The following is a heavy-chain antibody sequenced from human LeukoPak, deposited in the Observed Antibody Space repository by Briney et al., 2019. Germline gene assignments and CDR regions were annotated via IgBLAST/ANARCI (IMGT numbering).Heavy chain of an antibody. V-gene: IGHV4-59*12. CDR3: ARERIRPSLGSDAFDI. CDR1: GVSISSYY. J-gene: IGHJ3*02. D-gene: IGHD3-3*02. Sequence: PSETLSLTCTVSGVSISSYYWSWIRQPPGKGLEWIGYTYYSGSTNYTPSLKSRVTISGDTSKNQFSLKLTSVTAADTAVYYCARERIRPSLGSDAFDIWGQGTMVTVSS. CDR2: TYYSGST.